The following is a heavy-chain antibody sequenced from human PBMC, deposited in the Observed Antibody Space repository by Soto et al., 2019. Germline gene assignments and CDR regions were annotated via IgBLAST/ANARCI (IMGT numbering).Heavy chain of an antibody. CDR2: IWYDGSGK. CDR3: AREEGEGSMDV. CDR1: GFTFSTYD. V-gene: IGHV3-33*01. D-gene: IGHD2-21*01. Sequence: GGSLRLSCAASGFTFSTYDMHWVRQAPGKGLEWVALIWYDGSGKYYADSVKGRFIISRDNSKNTLDLEMNSLRAEDTAVYYCAREEGEGSMDVWGQGTTVIVSS. J-gene: IGHJ6*02.